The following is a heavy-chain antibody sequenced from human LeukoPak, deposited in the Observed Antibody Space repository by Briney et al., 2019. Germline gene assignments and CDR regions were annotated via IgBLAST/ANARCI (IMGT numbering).Heavy chain of an antibody. J-gene: IGHJ4*02. CDR1: GYRFTSYW. CDR3: ARDFGVATILGGDY. D-gene: IGHD5-12*01. Sequence: GESLKISCKGSGYRFTSYWISWVRQAPGQGLEWMGWINPHSGDTNYAQKFQGRVTMTRDTSISTAYMELSRLTSGDTAVYYCARDFGVATILGGDYWGQGTLVTVSS. V-gene: IGHV1-2*02. CDR2: INPHSGDT.